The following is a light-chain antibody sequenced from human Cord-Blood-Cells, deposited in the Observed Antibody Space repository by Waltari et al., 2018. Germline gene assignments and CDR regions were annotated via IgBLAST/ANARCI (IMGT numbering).Light chain of an antibody. J-gene: IGLJ1*01. CDR1: SLRSYY. CDR3: NSRDSSGNHYV. CDR2: GKN. Sequence: SSELTQDPAVSVALGQTVRITCQGDSLRSYYASWYQQKPGQAPVLVIYGKNNRPSGIPDRFSGSSSGNTASLTITGAQAEDEADYYFNSRDSSGNHYVFGTGTKVTGL. V-gene: IGLV3-19*01.